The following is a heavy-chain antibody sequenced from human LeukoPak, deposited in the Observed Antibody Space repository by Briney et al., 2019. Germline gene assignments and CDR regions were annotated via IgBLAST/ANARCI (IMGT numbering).Heavy chain of an antibody. CDR1: GYTFTNYG. V-gene: IGHV1-2*02. CDR3: ARDSQLRYFDWLFGFGY. CDR2: INPNSGGT. D-gene: IGHD3-9*01. Sequence: ASVKVSCKASGYTFTNYGISWVRQAPGQGLEWMGWINPNSGGTNYAQKFQGRVTMTRDTSISTAYMELSRLRSDDTAVYYCARDSQLRYFDWLFGFGYWGQGTLVTVSS. J-gene: IGHJ4*02.